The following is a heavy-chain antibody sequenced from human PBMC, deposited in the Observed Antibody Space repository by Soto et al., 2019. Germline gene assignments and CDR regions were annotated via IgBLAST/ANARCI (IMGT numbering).Heavy chain of an antibody. CDR3: ARVGNMYYDFWSGYPPDLDV. CDR2: IYATGST. D-gene: IGHD3-3*01. J-gene: IGHJ6*02. Sequence: SETLSLTCTVSGASISGFYWSWIRKSAGKGLEWIGRIYATGSTNYNPSLKSRVTISVDTSKNQFSLKLSSVTAADTAVYYCARVGNMYYDFWSGYPPDLDVWGQGTTVTVSS. V-gene: IGHV4-4*07. CDR1: GASISGFY.